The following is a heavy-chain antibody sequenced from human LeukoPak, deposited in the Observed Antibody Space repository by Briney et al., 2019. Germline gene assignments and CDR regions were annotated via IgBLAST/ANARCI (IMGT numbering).Heavy chain of an antibody. CDR3: AKASSGWYYFDY. CDR2: ISGSGGST. J-gene: IGHJ4*02. Sequence: GGSLRLSCAASGFTFSSYAMSWVRQAPGKGLEWVSAISGSGGSTYYADSVKGRFTTSRDNSKNTLYLQMNSLRAEDTAVYYCAKASSGWYYFDYWGQGTLVTVSS. V-gene: IGHV3-23*01. D-gene: IGHD6-19*01. CDR1: GFTFSSYA.